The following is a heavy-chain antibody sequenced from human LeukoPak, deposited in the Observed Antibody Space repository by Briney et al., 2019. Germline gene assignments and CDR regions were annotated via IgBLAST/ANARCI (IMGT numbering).Heavy chain of an antibody. CDR2: IYYSGST. CDR3: ARVAHSEGYYDSSGFRVYAFDI. CDR1: GGSISSGDYY. D-gene: IGHD3-22*01. Sequence: SQTLSLTCTVSGGSISSGDYYWSWIRQPPGKGLEWIGYIYYSGSTYYNPSLKSRVTISVDTSKNQFSLKLSSVTAADTAVYYCARVAHSEGYYDSSGFRVYAFDIWGQGTMVTVSS. V-gene: IGHV4-30-4*01. J-gene: IGHJ3*02.